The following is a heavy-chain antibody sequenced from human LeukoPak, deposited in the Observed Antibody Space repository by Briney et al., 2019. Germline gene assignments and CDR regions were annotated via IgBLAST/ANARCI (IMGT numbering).Heavy chain of an antibody. CDR1: GFTVSSNY. D-gene: IGHD3-10*01. J-gene: IGHJ5*02. Sequence: GGSLRLSCAASGFTVSSNYMSWVRQAPGKGLEWVSVIYSGGSTYYADSVKGRFTISRHNSKNTLYLQMNSLRAEDTAVYYCARGLDGSGTYYKVWFDPWGQGTLVTVSS. CDR2: IYSGGST. V-gene: IGHV3-53*01. CDR3: ARGLDGSGTYYKVWFDP.